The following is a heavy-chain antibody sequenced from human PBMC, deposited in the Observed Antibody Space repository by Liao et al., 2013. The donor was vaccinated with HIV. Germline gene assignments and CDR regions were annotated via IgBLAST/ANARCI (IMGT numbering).Heavy chain of an antibody. D-gene: IGHD3-3*01. J-gene: IGHJ4*02. CDR2: IYASGDT. V-gene: IGHV4-4*07. Sequence: QVQLRESGPGLVKPSEALSLTCTVSGGSISKYYWNWVRQPAGKGLEWIGRIYASGDTNYNPALKSRITMSVDTSKSQFSLKLNSVTAADTAVYYCARGWILEWLLTPRPYDYWGQGTLVTVSS. CDR1: GGSISKYY. CDR3: ARGWILEWLLTPRPYDY.